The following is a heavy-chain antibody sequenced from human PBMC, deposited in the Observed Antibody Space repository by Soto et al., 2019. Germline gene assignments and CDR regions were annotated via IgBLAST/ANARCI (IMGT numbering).Heavy chain of an antibody. CDR3: ARDPGDRNGVSV. Sequence: EVQVVESGGGLVQPGGSLRLSCAASGFTVSSDYMSWVRQAPGKGLEWVSVIYSGGSTYYADSVKGRFTISRDNSKNTLYLHMNSLRAEATAVYYCARDPGDRNGVSVWGQGTTVTVSS. J-gene: IGHJ6*02. CDR1: GFTVSSDY. D-gene: IGHD1-26*01. CDR2: IYSGGST. V-gene: IGHV3-66*01.